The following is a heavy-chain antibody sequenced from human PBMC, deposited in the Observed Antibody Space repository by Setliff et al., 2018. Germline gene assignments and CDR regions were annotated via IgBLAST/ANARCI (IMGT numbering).Heavy chain of an antibody. D-gene: IGHD4-17*01. V-gene: IGHV3-7*01. CDR2: IKKDGSIK. Sequence: GGSLRLSCAASGFTFRSYWMSWVRQAPGKGLEWVASIKKDGSIKYYLDSARGRFTISRDNAENSLTLQMNSLRVEDTAVYYCSRDLQGSGDYVVDYWGQGTLVTVSS. CDR1: GFTFRSYW. J-gene: IGHJ4*02. CDR3: SRDLQGSGDYVVDY.